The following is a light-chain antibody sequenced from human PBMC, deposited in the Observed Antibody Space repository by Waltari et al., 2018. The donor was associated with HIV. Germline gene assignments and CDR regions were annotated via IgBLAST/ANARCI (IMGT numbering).Light chain of an antibody. V-gene: IGLV2-14*03. CDR1: SSDVGAYEY. Sequence: QSALTQPASVSGSPGQSITISCTGTSSDVGAYEYVSWYQQHPGKVPKLLIHDVYNRPARIANPLSVSKSGNTASLTISGRQAEDEAAYYGASFTSGRLNVFETGTKVTVL. J-gene: IGLJ1*01. CDR3: ASFTSGRLNV. CDR2: DVY.